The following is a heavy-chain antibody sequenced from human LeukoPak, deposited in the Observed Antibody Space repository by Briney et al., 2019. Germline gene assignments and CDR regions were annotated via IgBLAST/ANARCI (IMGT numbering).Heavy chain of an antibody. J-gene: IGHJ4*02. D-gene: IGHD2-2*01. CDR2: MNPNSGNT. V-gene: IGHV1-8*01. Sequence: GASVKVSCKASGYTFTSYDINWVRQATGQGLEWMGWMNPNSGNTGYAQKFQGRVTMTRSTSISTAYMELSSLRSEDTAVYYCARDGGDIVVVPAAQDLTYFDYWGQGTLVTVSS. CDR3: ARDGGDIVVVPAAQDLTYFDY. CDR1: GYTFTSYD.